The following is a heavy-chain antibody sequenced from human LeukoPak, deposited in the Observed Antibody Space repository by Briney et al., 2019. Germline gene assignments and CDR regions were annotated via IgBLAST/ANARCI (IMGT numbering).Heavy chain of an antibody. V-gene: IGHV4-4*02. CDR3: ASPAYCGGDCYSIDQDAFDI. CDR2: IHHSGST. CDR1: GGSISSSNW. Sequence: SETLSLTCAVSGGSISSSNWWSWVRQPPGKGLGWIGEIHHSGSTNYSPSLKSRVTISVDKSKNQFSLKLSSVTAADTAVYYCASPAYCGGDCYSIDQDAFDIWGQGTMVTVSS. J-gene: IGHJ3*02. D-gene: IGHD2-21*02.